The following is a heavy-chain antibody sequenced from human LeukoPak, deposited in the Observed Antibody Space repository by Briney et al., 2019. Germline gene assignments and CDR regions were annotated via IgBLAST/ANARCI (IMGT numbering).Heavy chain of an antibody. D-gene: IGHD3-9*01. CDR3: EKDYGLRYFDWFHSLDY. J-gene: IGHJ4*02. CDR1: GFTFSSYA. CDR2: MCNNGGST. Sequence: AGTLRLSCSASGFTFSSYARHWVRQPPGKGLEYVSAMCNNGGSTYYADSVKGRFSISRDNSKNTLYLQMSSLRAEATAVYYCEKDYGLRYFDWFHSLDYWGQGTLVTVSS. V-gene: IGHV3-64D*06.